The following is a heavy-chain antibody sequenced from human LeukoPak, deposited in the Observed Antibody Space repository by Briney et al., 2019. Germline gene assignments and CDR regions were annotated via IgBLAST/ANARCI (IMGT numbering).Heavy chain of an antibody. CDR3: ARDQDRDGYNLDY. V-gene: IGHV1-69*13. J-gene: IGHJ4*02. D-gene: IGHD5-24*01. Sequence: SVKVSCKASGGTFSSYATSWVRQAPGQGLEWMGGIIPIFGTANYAQKFQGRVTITADESTSTAYMELSSLRSEDTAVYYCARDQDRDGYNLDYWGQGTLVTVSS. CDR1: GGTFSSYA. CDR2: IIPIFGTA.